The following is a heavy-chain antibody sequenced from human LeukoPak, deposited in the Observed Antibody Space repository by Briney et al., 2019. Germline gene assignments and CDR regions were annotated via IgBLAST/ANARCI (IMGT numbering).Heavy chain of an antibody. Sequence: GGSLRLSCAASGFTFSSYAMNWVRQAPGKGLEWVSYISSSGSTIYYADSVKGRFTISRDDAKNSLYLQMNSLRAEDTAVYYCAREIQLWQRGYYYYMDVWGKGTTVTISS. CDR3: AREIQLWQRGYYYYMDV. CDR2: ISSSGSTI. CDR1: GFTFSSYA. J-gene: IGHJ6*03. D-gene: IGHD5-18*01. V-gene: IGHV3-48*03.